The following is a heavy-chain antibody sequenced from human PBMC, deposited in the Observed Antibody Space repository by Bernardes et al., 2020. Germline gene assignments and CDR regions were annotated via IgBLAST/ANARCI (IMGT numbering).Heavy chain of an antibody. Sequence: SETLSLTCAVYGGSFSGYYWSWIRQPPGKGLEWIGEINHSGSTNYNPSLKSRVTISVDTSKNQFSLKLSSVTAADTAVYYCARGGGQPGYSYGSYYFDYWGQGTLVTVSS. J-gene: IGHJ4*02. D-gene: IGHD5-18*01. CDR2: INHSGST. CDR1: GGSFSGYY. CDR3: ARGGGQPGYSYGSYYFDY. V-gene: IGHV4-34*01.